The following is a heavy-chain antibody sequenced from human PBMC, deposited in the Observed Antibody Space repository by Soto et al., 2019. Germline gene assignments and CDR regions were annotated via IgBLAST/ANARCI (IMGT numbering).Heavy chain of an antibody. D-gene: IGHD5-18*01. CDR3: ARRMVDTAMVTFYYYMDV. Sequence: QVQLVESGGGLVKPGGSLRLSCAASGFTFSDYYMSWIRQAPGKGLEWVSYISSSGSTIYYADSVKGRFTISRDNAKNSLYLQMNSLGAEDTAVYYCARRMVDTAMVTFYYYMDVWGKGTTVTVSS. V-gene: IGHV3-11*01. CDR1: GFTFSDYY. CDR2: ISSSGSTI. J-gene: IGHJ6*03.